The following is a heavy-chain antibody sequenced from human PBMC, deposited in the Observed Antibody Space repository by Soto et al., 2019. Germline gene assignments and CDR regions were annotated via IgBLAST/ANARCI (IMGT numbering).Heavy chain of an antibody. V-gene: IGHV5-10-1*01. Sequence: GESLKISCKGSGYSFTSYWISWVRQMPGKGLEWMGRIDPSDSYTNCSPSFQGHVTISADKSIGTAYLQWSSLKASDTAMYYCASHESSNSSDYYYYYGMDVWGQGTTVTVSS. CDR2: IDPSDSYT. CDR3: ASHESSNSSDYYYYYGMDV. J-gene: IGHJ6*02. D-gene: IGHD2-2*01. CDR1: GYSFTSYW.